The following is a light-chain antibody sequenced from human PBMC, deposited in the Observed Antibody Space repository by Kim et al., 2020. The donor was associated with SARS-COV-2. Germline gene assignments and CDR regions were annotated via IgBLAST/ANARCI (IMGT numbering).Light chain of an antibody. CDR3: QQSYSTPLT. J-gene: IGKJ4*01. Sequence: DIQMTQSPSSLSASVGDRVTITCRASQSISSYLNWYQQKPGKAPKLLIYAASSLQSGVPSRFSDSGSGTDFTLTISSLQPEDFANYYCQQSYSTPLTFGGGTKLEI. CDR2: AAS. CDR1: QSISSY. V-gene: IGKV1-39*01.